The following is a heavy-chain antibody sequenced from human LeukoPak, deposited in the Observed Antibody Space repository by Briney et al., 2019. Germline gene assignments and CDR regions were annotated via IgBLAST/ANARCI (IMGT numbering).Heavy chain of an antibody. CDR3: ARAPYYYYYMDV. CDR1: GGSISSRSYY. J-gene: IGHJ6*03. CDR2: IYYSGST. Sequence: PSETLSLTCTVSGGSISSRSYYWGWIRQPPGKGLEWIGSIYYSGSTNYNPSLKSRVTMSVDTSKNQFSLKLSSVTAADTAVYYCARAPYYYYYMDVWGKGTTVTVSS. V-gene: IGHV4-39*07.